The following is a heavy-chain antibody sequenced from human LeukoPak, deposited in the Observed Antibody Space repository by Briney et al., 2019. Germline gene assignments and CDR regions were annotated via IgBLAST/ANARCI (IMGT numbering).Heavy chain of an antibody. CDR1: GFTFSSYS. CDR3: ARDNGWSADF. CDR2: IKQDGSAK. V-gene: IGHV3-7*03. J-gene: IGHJ4*02. D-gene: IGHD2-15*01. Sequence: AEGSLRLSCAASGFTFSSYSMNWVRQAPGKGLEWVANIKQDGSAKPYVDSVKGRFTISRDNAKNSLFLQMNSLRAEDTAVYYCARDNGWSADFWGQGTLVTVSS.